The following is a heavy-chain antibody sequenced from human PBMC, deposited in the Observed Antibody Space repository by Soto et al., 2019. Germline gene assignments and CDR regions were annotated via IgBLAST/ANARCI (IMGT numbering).Heavy chain of an antibody. CDR1: GGSISSYY. Sequence: SETLSLTCTVSGGSISSYYWSWIRQPPGKGLEWIGYIYYSGSTNYNPSLKSRVTISVDTSKNQFSLKLSSVTAADTAVYYCARDHHTYYYDSSGFRRRWFDPWGQGTLVTVSS. CDR2: IYYSGST. D-gene: IGHD3-22*01. J-gene: IGHJ5*02. CDR3: ARDHHTYYYDSSGFRRRWFDP. V-gene: IGHV4-59*01.